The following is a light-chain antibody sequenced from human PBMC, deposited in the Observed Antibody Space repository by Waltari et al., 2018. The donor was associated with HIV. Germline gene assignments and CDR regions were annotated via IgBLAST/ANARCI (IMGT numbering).Light chain of an antibody. CDR3: QQYNNWPPIT. CDR2: DAS. CDR1: QSIRSN. J-gene: IGKJ5*01. V-gene: IGKV3-15*01. Sequence: EILMTQSPAPLSVSPWDRATLSCRASQSIRSNLAWYQQKPGQAPRLLLYDASTRATGIPARFSGSVSGTEFTLTITSLQSEDFAVYYCQQYNNWPPITFGQGTRLEIK.